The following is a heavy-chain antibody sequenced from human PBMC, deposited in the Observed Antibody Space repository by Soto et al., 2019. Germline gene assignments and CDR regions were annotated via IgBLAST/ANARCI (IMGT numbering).Heavy chain of an antibody. CDR3: GARQGGDKGAFEI. V-gene: IGHV3-23*01. CDR2: ISGTGGDT. Sequence: GGSLRLSCAASGFTFNTYGMGWVRQAPGKGLEWVSTISGTGGDTFYADSVKGRFTVSRDNSKSTLYLQMNVLRAEDTAVYYCGARQGGDKGAFEIWGQGTMVTVSS. D-gene: IGHD2-21*01. J-gene: IGHJ3*02. CDR1: GFTFNTYG.